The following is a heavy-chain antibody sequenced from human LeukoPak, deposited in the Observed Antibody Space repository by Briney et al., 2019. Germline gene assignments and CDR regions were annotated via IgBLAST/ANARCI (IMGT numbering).Heavy chain of an antibody. J-gene: IGHJ4*02. CDR1: GGSISSSSYY. CDR2: IYYSGST. V-gene: IGHV4-39*01. CDR3: ASLPYYDLPSEDY. D-gene: IGHD3-3*01. Sequence: TSETLSLTCTVSGGSISSSSYYWGWIRQPPGKGLEWIGSIYYSGSTYYNPSLKSRVTISVDTSKNQFSLKLSSVTAADTAVYYCASLPYYDLPSEDYWGQGTLVTVSS.